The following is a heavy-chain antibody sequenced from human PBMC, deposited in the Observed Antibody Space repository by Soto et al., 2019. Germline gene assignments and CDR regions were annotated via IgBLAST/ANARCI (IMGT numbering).Heavy chain of an antibody. D-gene: IGHD3-10*01. V-gene: IGHV3-33*01. J-gene: IGHJ6*02. Sequence: GGSLRLSCAASGFTFSSYGMHWVRQAPGKGLEWVAVIWYDGSNKYYADSVKGRFTISRDNSKNTLYLQMNSLRAEDTAVYYCASGDLWFGAPDVWGQGTTVTVS. CDR3: ASGDLWFGAPDV. CDR2: IWYDGSNK. CDR1: GFTFSSYG.